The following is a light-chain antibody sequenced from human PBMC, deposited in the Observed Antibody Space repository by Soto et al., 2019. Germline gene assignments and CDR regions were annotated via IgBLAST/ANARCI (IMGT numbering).Light chain of an antibody. CDR1: QSVGSY. Sequence: EIVLTQSPATLSLSPGERATLSCRASQSVGSYLAWYQQKPGQAPRLLIYDASNRATGIPARFSGSASGTDFTLTISSLQPEDFATYYCQQTYNNPRTFGQGTKVDIK. V-gene: IGKV3-11*01. J-gene: IGKJ1*01. CDR3: QQTYNNPRT. CDR2: DAS.